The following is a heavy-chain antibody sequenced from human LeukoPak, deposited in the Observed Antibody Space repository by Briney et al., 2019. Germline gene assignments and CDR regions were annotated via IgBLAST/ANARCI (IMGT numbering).Heavy chain of an antibody. D-gene: IGHD6-13*01. CDR2: ISGSGDST. Sequence: GGSLRLSCAASGFTFSSYATSWVRQAPGKGLEWVSAISGSGDSTDYADSVKGRFTISRDNPKNTQYLQMNSLRAEDTAVYYCAKVMIIAAAGNGYYFDYWGQGTLVTVSS. CDR3: AKVMIIAAAGNGYYFDY. V-gene: IGHV3-23*01. J-gene: IGHJ4*02. CDR1: GFTFSSYA.